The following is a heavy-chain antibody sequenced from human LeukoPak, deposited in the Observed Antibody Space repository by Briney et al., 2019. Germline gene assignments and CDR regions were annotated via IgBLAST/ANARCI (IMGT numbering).Heavy chain of an antibody. Sequence: GGSLRLSCVASRFTLSHSWMTWVRQAPGKGLEWVGHIKEDGSSQNYADSVKGRFTISRDNAKSSLHLQMNGLRAEDTAMYYCVKDSGWFHFDSWGQGTLVTVSS. CDR2: IKEDGSSQ. V-gene: IGHV3-7*03. J-gene: IGHJ4*02. CDR3: VKDSGWFHFDS. D-gene: IGHD6-19*01. CDR1: RFTLSHSW.